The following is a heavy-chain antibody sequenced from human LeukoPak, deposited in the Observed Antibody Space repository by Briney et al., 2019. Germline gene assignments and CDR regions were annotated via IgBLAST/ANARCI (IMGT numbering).Heavy chain of an antibody. CDR2: ISSDESIT. V-gene: IGHV3-74*01. CDR1: GFTFSNYW. CDR3: VRVSLSSGSVSK. D-gene: IGHD6-19*01. J-gene: IGHJ4*02. Sequence: EPGGSLRLSCAASGFTFSNYWMHWVRQAPGKGLVWVSRISSDESITSYADSVKGRFTISRDNAKNTLYLQMNGLRAEDTAVYYSVRVSLSSGSVSKWGQGTLVTVSS.